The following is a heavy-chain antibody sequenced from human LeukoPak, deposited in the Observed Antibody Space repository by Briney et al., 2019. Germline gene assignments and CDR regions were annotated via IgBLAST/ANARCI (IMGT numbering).Heavy chain of an antibody. CDR3: AKGEGSSGWFYFDY. V-gene: IGHV3-30*18. J-gene: IGHJ4*02. D-gene: IGHD6-19*01. CDR1: GSTFSSYG. Sequence: GGSLRLSCAASGSTFSSYGMHWVRQAPGKGLEWVAVISYDGSNKYYADSVKGRFTISRDNSKNTLYLQMNSLRAEDTAVYYCAKGEGSSGWFYFDYWGQGTLVTVSS. CDR2: ISYDGSNK.